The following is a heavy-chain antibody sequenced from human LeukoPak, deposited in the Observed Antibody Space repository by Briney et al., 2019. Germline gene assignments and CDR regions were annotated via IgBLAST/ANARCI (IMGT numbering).Heavy chain of an antibody. V-gene: IGHV3-11*05. CDR3: ARGRYDSSGYNAFDI. CDR1: GFTFSDYY. J-gene: IGHJ3*02. Sequence: TGGSLRLSCVASGFTFSDYYMSWIRQAPGKGLEWVSYISSSSSYTNYADSVKGRFTISRDNAKNSLYLQMNSLRAEDTAVYYCARGRYDSSGYNAFDIWGQGTMVTVSS. D-gene: IGHD3-22*01. CDR2: ISSSSSYT.